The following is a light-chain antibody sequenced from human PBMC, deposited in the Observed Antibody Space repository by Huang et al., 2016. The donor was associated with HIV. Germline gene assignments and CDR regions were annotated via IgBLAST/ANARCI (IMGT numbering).Light chain of an antibody. CDR1: QSVSSY. J-gene: IGKJ4*01. CDR2: DAS. CDR3: QQRSNWAPIT. V-gene: IGKV3-11*01. Sequence: EIVLTQSPATLSLSPGERATLSCRASQSVSSYLAWYQQKPGQAPRLLIYDASNRATGIPARFSGSGSGTGFTLTISSLEPEDCAVYYCQQRSNWAPITFGGGTKVEIK.